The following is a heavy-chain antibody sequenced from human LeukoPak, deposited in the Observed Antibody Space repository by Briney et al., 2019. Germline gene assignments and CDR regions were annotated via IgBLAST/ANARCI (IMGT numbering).Heavy chain of an antibody. V-gene: IGHV3-74*01. CDR2: INSDGSTT. CDR3: ARGHCSGGTCYSSDY. Sequence: TGGPLRLSCAASGFSFSSYWMHWVRQVPGKGLVWISRINSDGSTTSYADSVKGRFTISRDNAKNTLYLQMNSLRAEDTAVYYCARGHCSGGTCYSSDYWGLGTLVTVSS. J-gene: IGHJ4*02. D-gene: IGHD2-15*01. CDR1: GFSFSSYW.